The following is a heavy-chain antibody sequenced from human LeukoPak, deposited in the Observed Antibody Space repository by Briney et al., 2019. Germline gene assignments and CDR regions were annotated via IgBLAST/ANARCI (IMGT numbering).Heavy chain of an antibody. J-gene: IGHJ4*02. CDR1: GFTFSNYW. CDR2: IKQDGSEK. CDR3: ARSGGWEGDYFDY. D-gene: IGHD6-19*01. V-gene: IGHV3-7*03. Sequence: GGSLRLSCAASGFTFSNYWMSWVRQAPGKGLEWVASIKQDGSEKYFVDSVKGRFTISRDNAENSLYLQMNSLRAEDTAVYYCARSGGWEGDYFDYWGQGTLVTVSS.